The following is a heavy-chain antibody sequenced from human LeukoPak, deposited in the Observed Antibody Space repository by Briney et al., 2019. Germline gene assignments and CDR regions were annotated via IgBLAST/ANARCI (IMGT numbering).Heavy chain of an antibody. Sequence: GESLKISCKGSGYIFTSYSIACVRQMPGKGLEWMGVIYPYDSEIRYSPSFQGQVTISADKSISTAYLQWSSLKASDTAMYYCARPSWARRYLDYWGQGTLVTVSS. CDR2: IYPYDSEI. J-gene: IGHJ4*02. V-gene: IGHV5-51*01. CDR3: ARPSWARRYLDY. D-gene: IGHD6-13*01. CDR1: GYIFTSYS.